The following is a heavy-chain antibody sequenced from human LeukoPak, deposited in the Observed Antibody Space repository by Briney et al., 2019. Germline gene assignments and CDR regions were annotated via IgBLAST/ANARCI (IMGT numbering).Heavy chain of an antibody. V-gene: IGHV4-4*07. D-gene: IGHD2-15*01. CDR2: IYSSGNT. CDR1: GGSISSYY. Sequence: SETLSLTCTVSGGSISSYYWSWIRQPAGKGLEWIGRIYSSGNTNYNPSLKSRVAMSVDTSKNQFSLKLSSVTAADTAVYHCARFSCSGGTCCPEDYWGQGTLVTVSS. J-gene: IGHJ4*02. CDR3: ARFSCSGGTCCPEDY.